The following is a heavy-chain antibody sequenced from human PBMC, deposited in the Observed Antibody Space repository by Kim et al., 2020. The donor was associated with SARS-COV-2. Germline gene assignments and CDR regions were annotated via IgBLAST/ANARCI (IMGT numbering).Heavy chain of an antibody. CDR1: GYTFTGYY. V-gene: IGHV1-2*06. Sequence: ASVKVSCKASGYTFTGYYMHWVRQAPGQGLEWMGRINPNSGGTNYAQKFQGRVTMTRDTSISTAYMELSRLRSDDTAVYYCARDGARHTYYDFWSGPDHPPSYYGMDVWGQGTTVTVSS. CDR2: INPNSGGT. CDR3: ARDGARHTYYDFWSGPDHPPSYYGMDV. J-gene: IGHJ6*02. D-gene: IGHD3-3*01.